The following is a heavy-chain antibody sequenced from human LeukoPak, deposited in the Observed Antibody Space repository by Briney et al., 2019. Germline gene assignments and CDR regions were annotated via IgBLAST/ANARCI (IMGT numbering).Heavy chain of an antibody. Sequence: GGSLRLSCAASGFTFSSYSMNWVRQAPGKGLEWDSSISSSSSYIYYADSVKGRFTISRDNAKNSLYLQMNSLRAEDTAVYYCARDPALMGYYDSSGYAEAFDIWGQGTMVTVSS. CDR2: ISSSSSYI. CDR3: ARDPALMGYYDSSGYAEAFDI. D-gene: IGHD3-22*01. CDR1: GFTFSSYS. V-gene: IGHV3-21*01. J-gene: IGHJ3*02.